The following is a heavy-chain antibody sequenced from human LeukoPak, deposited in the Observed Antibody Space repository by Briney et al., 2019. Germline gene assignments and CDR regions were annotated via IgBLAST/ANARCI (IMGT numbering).Heavy chain of an antibody. Sequence: GGSLRLSCAASGFSFSSYWMNWVRQTPGKGLEWVANIKQDGSEKYYVDSVKGRFTISRDNAKNSLYLQMNSLRAEDTAVYYCAHISSSWPDYWGQGTLVTVSS. CDR2: IKQDGSEK. J-gene: IGHJ4*02. D-gene: IGHD6-13*01. V-gene: IGHV3-7*05. CDR3: AHISSSWPDY. CDR1: GFSFSSYW.